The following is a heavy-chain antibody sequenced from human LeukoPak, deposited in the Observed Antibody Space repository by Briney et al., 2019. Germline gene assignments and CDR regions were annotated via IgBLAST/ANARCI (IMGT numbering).Heavy chain of an antibody. D-gene: IGHD3-22*01. J-gene: IGHJ4*02. V-gene: IGHV3-23*01. CDR3: AKAMGGRSSGYYYYTYFDY. CDR2: ISGSGGST. CDR1: GFTFSSYA. Sequence: GGSLRLSCAASGFTFSSYAMSWVRQAPGKGLEWVSAISGSGGSTYYADSVKGRFTISRDNSKNTLYLQMNSLRAEDTAVYYCAKAMGGRSSGYYYYTYFDYWGQGTLVTVSS.